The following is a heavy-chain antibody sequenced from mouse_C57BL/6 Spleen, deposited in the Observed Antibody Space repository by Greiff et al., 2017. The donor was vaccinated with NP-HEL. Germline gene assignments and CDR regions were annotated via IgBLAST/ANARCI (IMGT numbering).Heavy chain of an antibody. CDR1: GFTFSSYA. CDR2: ISDGGSYT. V-gene: IGHV5-4*03. CDR3: ARRHYGSHSYWYFDV. J-gene: IGHJ1*03. D-gene: IGHD1-1*01. Sequence: EVMLVESGGGLVKPGGSLKLSCAASGFTFSSYAMSWVRQTPEKRLEWVATISDGGSYTYYPDNVKGRFTISRDNAKNNLYLQMSHLKSEDTAMYYCARRHYGSHSYWYFDVWGTGTTVTVSS.